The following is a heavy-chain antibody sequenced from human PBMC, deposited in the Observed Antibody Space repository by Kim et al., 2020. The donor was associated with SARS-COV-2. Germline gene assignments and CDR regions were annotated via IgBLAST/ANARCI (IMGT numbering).Heavy chain of an antibody. Sequence: SQTLSLTCAISGDSVSSNSAAWNWIRQSPSRGLEWLGRTYYRSKWYNDYAVSVKSRITINPDTSKNQFSLQLNSVTPEDTAVYYCARVPVTMVRGVILYYYYGMDVWAKGPRSPSP. CDR3: ARVPVTMVRGVILYYYYGMDV. D-gene: IGHD3-10*01. V-gene: IGHV6-1*01. CDR2: TYYRSKWYN. CDR1: GDSVSSNSAA. J-gene: IGHJ6*02.